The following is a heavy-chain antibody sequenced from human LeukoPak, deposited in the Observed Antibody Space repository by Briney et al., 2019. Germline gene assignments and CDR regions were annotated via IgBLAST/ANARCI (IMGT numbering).Heavy chain of an antibody. CDR2: ITNSGGST. CDR1: GFTFSIFH. Sequence: GGSLRLSCAASGFTFSIFHMSRVRQAPGKGLEWVSGITNSGGSTIYADSVKGRFTISRDNAKNSLYLQMNSLRVEDTAVYYCARDLNWGTYWGQGTLVSVSS. CDR3: ARDLNWGTY. D-gene: IGHD7-27*01. J-gene: IGHJ4*02. V-gene: IGHV3-23*01.